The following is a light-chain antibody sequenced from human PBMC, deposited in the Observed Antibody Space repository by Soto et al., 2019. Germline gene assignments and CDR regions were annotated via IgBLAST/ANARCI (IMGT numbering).Light chain of an antibody. J-gene: IGKJ1*01. Sequence: EIVMTQSPVTLSMSPGETATLSCRASVTVATNVAWYQQKPGQAPRLLIYGASSRATGIPDRFSGSGSGTDFTLSISRLEPEDFAVYYCQQYGSSPRTFGQGTKVDIK. CDR2: GAS. V-gene: IGKV3-20*01. CDR1: VTVATN. CDR3: QQYGSSPRT.